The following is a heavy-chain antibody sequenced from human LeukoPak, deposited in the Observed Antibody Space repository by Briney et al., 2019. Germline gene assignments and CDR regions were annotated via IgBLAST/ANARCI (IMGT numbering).Heavy chain of an antibody. Sequence: PGGSLRLSCAASGFTFDDYGMSWVRQAPGEGLEWDSGINWNGGSTGYVDSVKGRFTISRDNAKNSLYLQMNSLRAEDTALYYCAREYLKYYDFWSGYTYWGQGTLVTVSS. J-gene: IGHJ4*02. CDR3: AREYLKYYDFWSGYTY. D-gene: IGHD3-3*01. CDR1: GFTFDDYG. CDR2: INWNGGST. V-gene: IGHV3-20*04.